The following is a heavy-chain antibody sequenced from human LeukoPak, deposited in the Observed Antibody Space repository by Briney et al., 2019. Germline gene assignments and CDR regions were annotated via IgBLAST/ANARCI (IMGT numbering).Heavy chain of an antibody. D-gene: IGHD1-1*01. Sequence: SQTLSLTCAISGDSVSNNNAAWNWIRQSPSRGLEWLGRTYLTSKWYDDYAVSVKGRITISPDTSKNQFSLHLNSVTPEDTAVYYCARGNWNDAVIDYWGQGTLVTVSS. CDR1: GDSVSNNNAA. CDR3: ARGNWNDAVIDY. CDR2: TYLTSKWYD. J-gene: IGHJ4*02. V-gene: IGHV6-1*01.